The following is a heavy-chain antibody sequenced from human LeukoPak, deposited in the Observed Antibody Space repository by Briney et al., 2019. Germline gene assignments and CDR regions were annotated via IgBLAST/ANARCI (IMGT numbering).Heavy chain of an antibody. CDR2: ISAYNGNT. CDR3: ARRYYDILTGYYDY. J-gene: IGHJ4*02. D-gene: IGHD3-9*01. CDR1: GYTFTSYG. Sequence: ASVKVSCKASGYTFTSYGISWVRQAPGQGLEWMGWISAYNGNTNYAQKLQGRVTMTTDTSTSTAYLELRSLRSDDTAVYYCARRYYDILTGYYDYWGQGTLVTVSS. V-gene: IGHV1-18*04.